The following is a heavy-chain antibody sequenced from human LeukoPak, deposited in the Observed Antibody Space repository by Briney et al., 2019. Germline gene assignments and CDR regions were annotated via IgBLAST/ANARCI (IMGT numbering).Heavy chain of an antibody. CDR3: ARDMFRLGYCSGGSCATDY. Sequence: GASVKVSCKASGYTFTGYYMHWVRQAPGQGLEWMGWINPNSGGTNYAQKFQGRVTMTRDTSISTAYMELSRLRSDDTAVYYCARDMFRLGYCSGGSCATDYWGQGTLVTVSS. D-gene: IGHD2-15*01. J-gene: IGHJ4*02. CDR1: GYTFTGYY. CDR2: INPNSGGT. V-gene: IGHV1-2*02.